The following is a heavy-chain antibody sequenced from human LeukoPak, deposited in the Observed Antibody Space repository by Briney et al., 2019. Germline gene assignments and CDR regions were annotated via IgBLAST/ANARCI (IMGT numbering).Heavy chain of an antibody. CDR3: ARGYSEWLFFGY. J-gene: IGHJ4*02. Sequence: ASVKVSCKASGYTLTDSFLHWVRQTPGQGLEWMGWFNPNSGGTGFAQKFQGRVTMTRDTSISTAYMELSSLRFDDTAVYYCARGYSEWLFFGYWGQGTLVTVSS. V-gene: IGHV1-2*02. D-gene: IGHD3-9*01. CDR1: GYTLTDSF. CDR2: FNPNSGGT.